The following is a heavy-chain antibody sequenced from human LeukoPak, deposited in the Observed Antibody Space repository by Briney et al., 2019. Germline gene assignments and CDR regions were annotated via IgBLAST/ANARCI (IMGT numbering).Heavy chain of an antibody. J-gene: IGHJ6*02. Sequence: ASVKVSCKASGYTFTSYGISWVRQAPGQGLGWMGWISAYNGNTNYAQKLQGRVTMTTDTSTSTAYMELRSLRSDDTAVYYCAREGVIVVVPAANYYYYGMDVWGQGTTVTVSS. D-gene: IGHD2-2*01. CDR2: ISAYNGNT. V-gene: IGHV1-18*01. CDR3: AREGVIVVVPAANYYYYGMDV. CDR1: GYTFTSYG.